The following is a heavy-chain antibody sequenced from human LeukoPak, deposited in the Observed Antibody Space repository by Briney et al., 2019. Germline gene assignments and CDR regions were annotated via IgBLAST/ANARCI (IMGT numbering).Heavy chain of an antibody. V-gene: IGHV4-34*01. D-gene: IGHD2-2*01. J-gene: IGHJ4*02. CDR1: GGSFSGYY. CDR2: INHSGST. CDR3: VRDSSNYYFDY. Sequence: PSETLSLTCAVYGGSFSGYYWSWIRQPPGKGLEWIGEINHSGSTNYNPSLKSPVTISLDTSKNQFSLKLSSVTAADTAAYYCVRDSSNYYFDYWGQGTLVTVSS.